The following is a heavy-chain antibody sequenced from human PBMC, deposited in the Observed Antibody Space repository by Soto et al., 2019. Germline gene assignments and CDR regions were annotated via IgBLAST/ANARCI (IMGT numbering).Heavy chain of an antibody. J-gene: IGHJ4*02. CDR1: GFTFSSYA. CDR2: ISGSGGRT. V-gene: IGHV3-23*01. CDR3: AKVEMATIDFDY. Sequence: EVQLLESGGGLVQPGGSLRLSCAASGFTFSSYAMSWVRQAPGKGLEWVSAISGSGGRTYYADSVKGRFTISRDNSKNTLYLQMNSLRAEDTAVYYCAKVEMATIDFDYWGQGTLVTVSS. D-gene: IGHD5-12*01.